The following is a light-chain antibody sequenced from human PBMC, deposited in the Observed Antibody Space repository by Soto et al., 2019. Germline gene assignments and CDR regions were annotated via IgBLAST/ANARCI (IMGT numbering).Light chain of an antibody. CDR3: QQYNSYPWT. Sequence: DIQMTQSPSTLSASVGDRVTITCRASQSISSWLAWYQQKPGKAPKLLIYKASSLESGVPSRFSGSGSGTEFTLTISSRQHDDVATYYCQQYNSYPWTFGQGTKVEIK. CDR2: KAS. J-gene: IGKJ1*01. CDR1: QSISSW. V-gene: IGKV1-5*03.